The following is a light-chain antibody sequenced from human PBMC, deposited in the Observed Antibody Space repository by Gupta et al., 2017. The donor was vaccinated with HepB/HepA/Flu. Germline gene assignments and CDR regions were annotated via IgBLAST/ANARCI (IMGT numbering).Light chain of an antibody. Sequence: SFVLTQPRSVSVAPGETATITWESINIGTRAAHWYQQRPGQAPILVVYGDIERPSGIPDRFSGSNSGNTATLTISRVEAGDEADYYCQIWDPGDNSVVFGGGTKVTVL. J-gene: IGLJ2*01. CDR3: QIWDPGDNSVV. V-gene: IGLV3-21*02. CDR2: GDI. CDR1: NIGTRA.